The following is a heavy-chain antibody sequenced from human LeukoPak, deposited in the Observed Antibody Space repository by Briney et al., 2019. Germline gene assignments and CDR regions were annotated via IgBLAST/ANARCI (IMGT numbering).Heavy chain of an antibody. V-gene: IGHV3-23*01. J-gene: IGHJ4*02. CDR1: GFTFSSYA. Sequence: GGSLRLSCAASGFTFSSYAMSWVRQAPGKGLEWVSAISGSGGSTYYADSVKDRFTISRDNSKNTLYLQMNSLRAEDTAVYYCAKQVAGTSLFDYWGQGTLVTVSS. D-gene: IGHD6-19*01. CDR3: AKQVAGTSLFDY. CDR2: ISGSGGST.